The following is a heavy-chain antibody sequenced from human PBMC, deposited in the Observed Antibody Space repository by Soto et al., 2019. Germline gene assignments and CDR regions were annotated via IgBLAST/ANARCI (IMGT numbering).Heavy chain of an antibody. CDR1: GGTFSSYA. CDR3: ARPSLAYCGGDCYSAFDY. CDR2: IIPIFGTA. J-gene: IGHJ4*02. Sequence: QVQLVQSGAEVKKPGSSVKVSCKASGGTFSSYAISWVRQAPGQGLEWMGGIIPIFGTANYAQKLQGRVTITADKSTSTAYMELSSLRSEDTAVYYCARPSLAYCGGDCYSAFDYWGQGTLVTVSS. V-gene: IGHV1-69*06. D-gene: IGHD2-21*02.